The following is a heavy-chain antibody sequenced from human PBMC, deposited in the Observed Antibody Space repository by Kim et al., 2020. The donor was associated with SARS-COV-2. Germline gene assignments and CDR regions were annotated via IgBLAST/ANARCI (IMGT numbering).Heavy chain of an antibody. J-gene: IGHJ4*02. Sequence: ASVKVSCKASGYTFTSYAMNWVRQAPGQGLEWMGWINTNTGNPTYAQGFTGRFVFSLDTSVSTAYLQISSLKAEDTAVYYCARGTPNHYYYGSGSYYHRLYYFDYWGQGTLVTVSS. CDR3: ARGTPNHYYYGSGSYYHRLYYFDY. V-gene: IGHV7-4-1*02. D-gene: IGHD3-10*01. CDR1: GYTFTSYA. CDR2: INTNTGNP.